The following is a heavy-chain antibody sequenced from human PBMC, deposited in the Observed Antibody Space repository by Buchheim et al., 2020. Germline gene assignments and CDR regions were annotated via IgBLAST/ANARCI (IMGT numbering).Heavy chain of an antibody. D-gene: IGHD3-3*01. CDR1: GGTFSSYA. CDR2: IIPIFGTA. CDR3: SGGTVEAAIFGVVIIPHYYYYYGMDV. Sequence: QVQLVQSGAEVKKPGSSVKVSCKASGGTFSSYAISWVRQAPGQGLEWMGGIIPIFGTANYAQKFQGRVTITADESTSNAYMELSSLRSEDTAVYYCSGGTVEAAIFGVVIIPHYYYYYGMDVWGQGTT. J-gene: IGHJ6*02. V-gene: IGHV1-69*01.